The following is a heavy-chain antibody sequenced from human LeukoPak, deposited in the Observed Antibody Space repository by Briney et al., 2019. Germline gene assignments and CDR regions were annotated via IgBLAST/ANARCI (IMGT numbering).Heavy chain of an antibody. CDR3: AKDPEASSGWYWFDY. D-gene: IGHD6-19*01. CDR1: GFTFSSHG. J-gene: IGHJ4*02. V-gene: IGHV3-30*18. Sequence: GSLRLSCAASGFTFSSHGMHWVRQAPGKGLEWVAVISYDGSNKYYADSVKGRFTISRDNSKNTLYLQMNSLRAEDTAVYYCAKDPEASSGWYWFDYWGQGTLVTVSS. CDR2: ISYDGSNK.